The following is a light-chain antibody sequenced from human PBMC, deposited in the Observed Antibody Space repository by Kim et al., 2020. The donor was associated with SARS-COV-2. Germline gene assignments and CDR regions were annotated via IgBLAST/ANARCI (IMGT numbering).Light chain of an antibody. J-gene: IGKJ2*01. CDR3: HQSYFTPYT. CDR2: AAS. V-gene: IGKV1-39*01. Sequence: SAVVGYRGPITCQSSQNSLSSLRWYQQKPGTAPKLLIYAASRLQSGVRSRFSVSGSGTHFTLTIHSLQPEDFATYYCHQSYFTPYTFGQGPKLEI. CDR1: QNSLSS.